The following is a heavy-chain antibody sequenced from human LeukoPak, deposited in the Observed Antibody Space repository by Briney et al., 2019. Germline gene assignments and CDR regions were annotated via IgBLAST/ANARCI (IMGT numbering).Heavy chain of an antibody. CDR3: ARGPDSGTFYGSGSYYPLFY. CDR2: IYTSGST. CDR1: GGSISSGSYY. V-gene: IGHV4-61*02. Sequence: SETLSLTCTVSGGSISSGSYYWSWIRQPAGKGLEWIGRIYTSGSTNYNPSLKSRVTISVDTSKNQFSLKLSSVTAADTAVYYCARGPDSGTFYGSGSYYPLFYWGQGTLVTVSS. D-gene: IGHD3-10*01. J-gene: IGHJ4*02.